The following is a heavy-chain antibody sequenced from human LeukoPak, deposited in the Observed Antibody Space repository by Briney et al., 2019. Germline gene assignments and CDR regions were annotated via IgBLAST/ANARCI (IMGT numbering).Heavy chain of an antibody. CDR1: GFIFSSFD. Sequence: TGVSLTLSCAASGFIFSSFDILWVRQTPGRGRVWVAFVRFDGGEKYYADYVQGRFTVSKDNSKNTLYLQINSRRPEDTAVYYCAKGGARDVWYFAYWGLGVLVTVPS. V-gene: IGHV3-30*02. D-gene: IGHD2-8*01. CDR2: VRFDGGEK. CDR3: AKGGARDVWYFAY. J-gene: IGHJ4*02.